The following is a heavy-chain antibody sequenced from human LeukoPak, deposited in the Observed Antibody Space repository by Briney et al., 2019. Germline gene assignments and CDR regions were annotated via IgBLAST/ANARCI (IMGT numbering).Heavy chain of an antibody. CDR2: ISGSGDIT. Sequence: GGSLRLSCAASGFTFDTHSMTLVRQAPGKGLEYVSLISGSGDITYYAHSLKDRFTISRDNSKTTLYLQMHSLRAEDTAMYYCAARPGDLAVPFDYWGQGPLVIVSS. J-gene: IGHJ4*02. V-gene: IGHV3-23*01. CDR1: GFTFDTHS. CDR3: AARPGDLAVPFDY. D-gene: IGHD3-10*01.